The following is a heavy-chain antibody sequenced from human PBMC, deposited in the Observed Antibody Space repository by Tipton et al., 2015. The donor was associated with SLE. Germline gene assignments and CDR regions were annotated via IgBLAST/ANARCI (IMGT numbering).Heavy chain of an antibody. V-gene: IGHV4-31*03. CDR3: ARDEYRYDGTGYHLLGHFDY. J-gene: IGHJ4*02. CDR1: GGSISSGGYY. D-gene: IGHD3-22*01. CDR2: ISYSGST. Sequence: TLSLTCTVSGGSISSGGYYWSWIRQYPGKGLEWIGYISYSGSTNYNSSLKSRLTISVDTSKNQFSLKLSSVTAADTAVYYCARDEYRYDGTGYHLLGHFDYWGQGTLVTVSS.